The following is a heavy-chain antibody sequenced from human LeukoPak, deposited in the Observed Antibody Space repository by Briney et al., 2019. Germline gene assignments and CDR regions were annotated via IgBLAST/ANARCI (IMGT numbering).Heavy chain of an antibody. D-gene: IGHD6-19*01. CDR2: IYSGGST. V-gene: IGHV3-53*01. CDR3: ARDFIPDSSGWYSYGY. Sequence: PGGSLRLSCAASGFTVSSNYMSWVRQAPGKGLEWVSVIYSGGSTYYADSVKGRFTIPRDNSKNTLYLQMNSLRAEDTAVYYCARDFIPDSSGWYSYGYWGQGTLVTVSS. J-gene: IGHJ4*02. CDR1: GFTVSSNY.